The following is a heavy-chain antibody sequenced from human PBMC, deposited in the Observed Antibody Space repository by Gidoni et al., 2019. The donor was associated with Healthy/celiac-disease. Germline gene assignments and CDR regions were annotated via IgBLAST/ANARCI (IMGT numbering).Heavy chain of an antibody. CDR1: GFTFSSYG. V-gene: IGHV3-30*18. Sequence: QVQLVESGGGVVQPGRSLRLSCAASGFTFSSYGMHWVRQAPGKGLEWGAVISYDGSNKYYADSVKGRFTISRDNSKNTLYLQMNSLRAEDTAVYYCAKGEGYYYDSSGSPFDYWGQGTLVTVSS. J-gene: IGHJ4*02. D-gene: IGHD3-22*01. CDR2: ISYDGSNK. CDR3: AKGEGYYYDSSGSPFDY.